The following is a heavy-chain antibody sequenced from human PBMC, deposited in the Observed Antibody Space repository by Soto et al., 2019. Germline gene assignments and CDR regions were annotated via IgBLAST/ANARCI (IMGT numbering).Heavy chain of an antibody. CDR1: GFTFSNAW. D-gene: IGHD3-22*01. Sequence: GGSLRLSCAASGFTFSNAWMNWVRQAPGKGLEWVGRIKSKTDGGTTDYAAPVKGRFTISIDDSKNTLYLQMNSLKTEDTAVYYCTTDPVTMIVVVPSSGWGQGTLVTVSS. V-gene: IGHV3-15*07. CDR2: IKSKTDGGTT. CDR3: TTDPVTMIVVVPSSG. J-gene: IGHJ4*02.